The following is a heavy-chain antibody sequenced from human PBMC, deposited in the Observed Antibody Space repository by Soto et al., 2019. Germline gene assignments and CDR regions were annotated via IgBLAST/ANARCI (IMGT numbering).Heavy chain of an antibody. CDR3: ARGQGYCSGGSCYDKDSDYYYYGMDV. J-gene: IGHJ6*02. Sequence: PGGSLRLSCAASGFTFSSYSMNWVRQAPGKGLEWVSSISSSSSSYIYYADSVKGRFTISRDNAKNSLYLQMNSLRAEDTAVYYCARGQGYCSGGSCYDKDSDYYYYGMDVWGQGTTVTVSS. V-gene: IGHV3-21*01. CDR2: ISSSSSSYI. D-gene: IGHD2-15*01. CDR1: GFTFSSYS.